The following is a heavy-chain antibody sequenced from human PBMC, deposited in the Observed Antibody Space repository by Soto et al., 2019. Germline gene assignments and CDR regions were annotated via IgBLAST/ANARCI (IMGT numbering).Heavy chain of an antibody. CDR2: IYSGGST. CDR1: GFTVSSNY. CDR3: ARYRTTVVNSDYYYYGMDV. Sequence: GGSLRLSCAASGFTVSSNYMSWVCQAPGKGLEWVSVIYSGGSTYYADSVKGRFTISRDNSKNTLYLQMNSLRAEDTAVYYCARYRTTVVNSDYYYYGMDVWGQGTTVTVS. D-gene: IGHD4-17*01. J-gene: IGHJ6*02. V-gene: IGHV3-53*01.